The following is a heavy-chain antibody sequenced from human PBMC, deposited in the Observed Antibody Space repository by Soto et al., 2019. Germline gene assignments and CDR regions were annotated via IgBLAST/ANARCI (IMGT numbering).Heavy chain of an antibody. J-gene: IGHJ4*02. D-gene: IGHD3-3*01. Sequence: GESLKISCQVSGYTFNNYWVAWVRQRPGKGLEWMGIVFPGDSETRYSPSFQGQVTLSADQSTSTAFLQWNSLRASDTAVYYCARQKLHWSGVSCYGNNGMDYWGQGTMVTVSS. CDR3: ARQKLHWSGVSCYGNNGMDY. CDR1: GYTFNNYW. CDR2: VFPGDSET. V-gene: IGHV5-51*01.